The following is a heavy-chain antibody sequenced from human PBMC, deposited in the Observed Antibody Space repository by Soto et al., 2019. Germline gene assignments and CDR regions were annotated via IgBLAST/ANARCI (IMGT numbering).Heavy chain of an antibody. CDR1: GFTFSSYN. CDR3: ARARCSSGQCYYFDY. D-gene: IGHD2-15*01. Sequence: EVQLVESGEGLVQPGGSLRLSCAASGFTFSSYNIHWIRQAPGKGLEFVSAISRSGDRTYYADSVKGRFTITRDNSKNTVWLQMGSLSAEDMAVYYGARARCSSGQCYYFDYWGRGALVSVSS. J-gene: IGHJ4*02. CDR2: ISRSGDRT. V-gene: IGHV3-64*02.